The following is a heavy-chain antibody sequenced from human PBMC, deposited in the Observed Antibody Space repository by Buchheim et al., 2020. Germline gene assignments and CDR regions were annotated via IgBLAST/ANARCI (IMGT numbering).Heavy chain of an antibody. V-gene: IGHV3-30*04. CDR1: GFTFSSYA. D-gene: IGHD2-2*01. CDR2: ISYDGSNK. J-gene: IGHJ4*02. CDR3: ARGYCSSTSCYGNYDY. Sequence: QVQLVESGGGVVQPGRSLRLSCAASGFTFSSYAMHWVRQAPGKGLEWVAVISYDGSNKYYADSVKGRFTISRDNSKNTLYLQMNSLRAEDTAVYYCARGYCSSTSCYGNYDYWGQGTL.